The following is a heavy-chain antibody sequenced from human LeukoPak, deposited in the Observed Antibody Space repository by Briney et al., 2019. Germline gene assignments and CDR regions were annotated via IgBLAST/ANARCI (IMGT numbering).Heavy chain of an antibody. V-gene: IGHV4-39*07. J-gene: IGHJ4*02. CDR2: IYYSGNT. CDR3: ARDAGMVRGF. D-gene: IGHD3-10*01. Sequence: SETLSLTCTVSGGSISSSSYYWGWIRQPPGKGLEWIGNIYYSGNTYYNPSLKSRVTISVDTSKNQFSLKLSSVTAADTAVYYCARDAGMVRGFWGQGTLVTVSS. CDR1: GGSISSSSYY.